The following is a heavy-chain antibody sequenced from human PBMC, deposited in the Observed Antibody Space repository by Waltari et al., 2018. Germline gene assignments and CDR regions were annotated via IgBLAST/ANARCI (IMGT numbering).Heavy chain of an antibody. CDR2: MNPNSGNT. CDR3: ATFPHHLGELPSPLG. D-gene: IGHD3-16*01. V-gene: IGHV1-8*03. Sequence: QVQLVQSGAEVKKPGSSVKVSCKASGYTFTSYDLNWVRRATGQGLEWMGWMNPNSGNTGYAQKFQGRVTITRNTSISTAYMELSSLRSEDTAVYYCATFPHHLGELPSPLGWGQGTLVTVSS. J-gene: IGHJ4*02. CDR1: GYTFTSYD.